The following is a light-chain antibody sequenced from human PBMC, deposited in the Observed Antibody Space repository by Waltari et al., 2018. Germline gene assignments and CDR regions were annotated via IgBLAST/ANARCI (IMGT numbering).Light chain of an antibody. CDR3: SSYISSSTLEL. Sequence: QSALTQPASVSGSPGQSITISCTVTSSDVGGYNYGSWYQQHPGKAPKLMIYDVSNRPSGVSNRVAGSKSGNTASLTISGLQAEDEADYYCSSYISSSTLELFGGGTSLTVL. CDR1: SSDVGGYNY. V-gene: IGLV2-14*03. CDR2: DVS. J-gene: IGLJ2*01.